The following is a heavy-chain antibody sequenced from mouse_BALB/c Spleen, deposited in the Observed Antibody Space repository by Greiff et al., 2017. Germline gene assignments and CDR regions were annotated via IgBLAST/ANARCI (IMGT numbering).Heavy chain of an antibody. CDR3: ARGDPLRPYCDY. CDR2: ISTYYGNT. D-gene: IGHD2-4*01. V-gene: IGHV1-67*01. Sequence: VQLQQSGPELVRPGVSVKISCKGSGYTFTDYAMHWVKQSHAKSLEWIGVISTYYGNTNYNQKFKGKATMTVDKSSSTAYMELARLTSEASAIYYCARGDPLRPYCDYWGQGTTLTVSS. CDR1: GYTFTDYA. J-gene: IGHJ2*01.